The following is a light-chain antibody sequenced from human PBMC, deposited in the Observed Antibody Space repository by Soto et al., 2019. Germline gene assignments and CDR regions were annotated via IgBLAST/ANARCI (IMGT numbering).Light chain of an antibody. J-gene: IGKJ2*01. Sequence: EIVLTQSPGTLSLSPGERATLSCRASQSVSSIYLAWYQQKPGQAPRLPIYGASSRATGIPDRFSGSGSGTDFTLTITRLEPEDFAMYYCQQYGSSPYTCGQGTKLEIK. CDR3: QQYGSSPYT. V-gene: IGKV3-20*01. CDR2: GAS. CDR1: QSVSSIY.